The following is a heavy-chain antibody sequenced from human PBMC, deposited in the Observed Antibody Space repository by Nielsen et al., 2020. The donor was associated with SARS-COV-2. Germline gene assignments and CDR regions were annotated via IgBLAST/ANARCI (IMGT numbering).Heavy chain of an antibody. D-gene: IGHD5-18*01. J-gene: IGHJ4*02. V-gene: IGHV3-13*01. CDR3: ARAAGTAIDY. Sequence: GESLKISCAASGFTFSSYDMHWVRRATGKGLEWVSAIGTAGDTFYPDSVKGRFTVSRENAKNSLFLQMNSLRVGDTAVYYCARAAGTAIDYWGQGALVTVSS. CDR1: GFTFSSYD. CDR2: IGTAGDT.